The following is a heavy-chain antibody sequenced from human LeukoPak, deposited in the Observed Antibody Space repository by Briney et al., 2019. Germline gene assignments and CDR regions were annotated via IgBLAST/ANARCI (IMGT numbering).Heavy chain of an antibody. CDR3: ARAATTYYYDTSGYY. CDR1: GFTFSSYS. J-gene: IGHJ4*02. Sequence: GGSLRLSCAASGFTFSSYSMNWVRQAPGKGLEWDSYISSSSSTIYYADSVKGRFTISRDNAKNSLYLQMNSLRAEDTAVYYCARAATTYYYDTSGYYWGQGTLVTVSS. CDR2: ISSSSSTI. V-gene: IGHV3-48*04. D-gene: IGHD3-22*01.